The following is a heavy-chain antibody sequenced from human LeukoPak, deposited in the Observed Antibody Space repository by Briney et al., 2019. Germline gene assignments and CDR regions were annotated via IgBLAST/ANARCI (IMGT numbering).Heavy chain of an antibody. CDR3: AREKGRITMVRGVRVFDY. V-gene: IGHV4-34*01. CDR1: GGSFSGYY. D-gene: IGHD3-10*01. CDR2: INHSGST. Sequence: PSETLSLTCAAYGGSFSGYYWSWIRPPPGKGLEWIGEINHSGSTNYNPSLKSRVTISVDTSKKQFSLKLSSVTAADTAVYYCAREKGRITMVRGVRVFDYWGQGTLVTVSS. J-gene: IGHJ4*02.